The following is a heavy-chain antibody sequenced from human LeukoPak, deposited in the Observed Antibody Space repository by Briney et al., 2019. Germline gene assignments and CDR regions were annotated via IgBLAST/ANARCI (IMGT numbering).Heavy chain of an antibody. D-gene: IGHD2-8*02. J-gene: IGHJ4*02. CDR3: ARARLVRGPVTPLYYFDY. CDR1: GYTFTTYD. CDR2: MNPNSANT. V-gene: IGHV1-8*01. Sequence: ASVKVSCKASGYTFTTYDINWVRQATGQGLEWMGWMNPNSANTGYAQKFQGRVTITRNTSISTAYMELNSLRSDDTAVYYCARARLVRGPVTPLYYFDYWGQGVLVTVAS.